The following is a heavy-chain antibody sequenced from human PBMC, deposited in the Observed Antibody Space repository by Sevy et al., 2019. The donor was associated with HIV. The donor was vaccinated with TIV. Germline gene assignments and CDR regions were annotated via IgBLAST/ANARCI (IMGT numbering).Heavy chain of an antibody. CDR2: ISSSGSTK. D-gene: IGHD4-17*01. CDR1: GFTFRNYE. Sequence: GGSLRLSCAASGFTFRNYEMNWVRQAPGKGLEWVSYISSSGSTKYYAHSVKGRFTISRDNAKNSLYLQMNSLRAEDTAVYYCARDSRGDYDFDYWGQGTLVTVSS. V-gene: IGHV3-48*03. J-gene: IGHJ4*02. CDR3: ARDSRGDYDFDY.